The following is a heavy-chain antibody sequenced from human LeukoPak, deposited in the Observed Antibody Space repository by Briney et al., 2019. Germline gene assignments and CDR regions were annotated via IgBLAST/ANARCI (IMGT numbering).Heavy chain of an antibody. Sequence: SETLSLTCTVSGGSISSSSCYWGWIRQPPGKGLEWIGRIYTSGSTNYNPSLKSRVTMSVDTSKNQFSLKLSSVTAADTAVYYCARVRRSMATIGDYYMDVWGKGTTVTVSS. D-gene: IGHD5-24*01. CDR3: ARVRRSMATIGDYYMDV. V-gene: IGHV4-39*07. J-gene: IGHJ6*03. CDR2: IYTSGST. CDR1: GGSISSSSCY.